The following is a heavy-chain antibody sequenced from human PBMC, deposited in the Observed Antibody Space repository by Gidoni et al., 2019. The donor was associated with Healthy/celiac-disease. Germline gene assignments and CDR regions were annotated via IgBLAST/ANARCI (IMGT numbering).Heavy chain of an antibody. CDR2: ISSSGSTI. CDR3: ARGGNGVSPFYYYGMDV. V-gene: IGHV3-11*01. CDR1: GVTCSDYY. Sequence: QGQRVESGGGVGKAGGYGRRAGAAAGVTCSDYYMSWIRQAPGKGVEWVSYISSSGSTIYYADSVKGRFTISRDNAKHSLYLQMNSLRAEDTAVYYCARGGNGVSPFYYYGMDVWGQGTTVTVSS. J-gene: IGHJ6*02. D-gene: IGHD2-8*01.